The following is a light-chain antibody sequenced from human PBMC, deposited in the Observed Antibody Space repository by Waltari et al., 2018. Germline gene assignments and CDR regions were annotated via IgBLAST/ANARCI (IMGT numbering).Light chain of an antibody. CDR1: PSISSY. J-gene: IGKJ1*01. CDR3: QQSYSTPWT. V-gene: IGKV1-39*01. CDR2: AAS. Sequence: DIQMTQSPSSLSASVGDRVTITCRASPSISSYLNWYQQKPGKAHKLLIYAASSLQSGVPSRFSGSGSGTDFTLTISSLQPEDFATYYCQQSYSTPWTFGQGTKVEIK.